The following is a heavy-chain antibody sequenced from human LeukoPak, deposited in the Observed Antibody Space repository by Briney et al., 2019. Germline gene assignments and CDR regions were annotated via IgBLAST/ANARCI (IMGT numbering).Heavy chain of an antibody. V-gene: IGHV3-30*02. Sequence: GGSLRLSCAASGFTFSSYGMHWVRQAPGKGLEWVAFIRYDGSNKYYADSVKGRFTISRDNSKNTLYLQMNSLRAEDTAVYYCARKMGSGRGGKPFDYWGQGTLVTVSS. CDR3: ARKMGSGRGGKPFDY. CDR2: IRYDGSNK. CDR1: GFTFSSYG. D-gene: IGHD4-23*01. J-gene: IGHJ4*02.